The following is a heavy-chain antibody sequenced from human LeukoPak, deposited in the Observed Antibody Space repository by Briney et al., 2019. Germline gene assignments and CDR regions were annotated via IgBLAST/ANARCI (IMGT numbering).Heavy chain of an antibody. V-gene: IGHV4-59*01. CDR3: ARDRDYYDSSGYYYTCYFDL. CDR2: IYYSGST. Sequence: SETLSLTCTVSGGSISSYYWSWIRQPPGKGLEWIGYIYYSGSTNYNPSLKSRVTISVDTSKNQFSLKLSSVTAADTAVYYCARDRDYYDSSGYYYTCYFDLWGRGTLVTVSS. D-gene: IGHD3-22*01. CDR1: GGSISSYY. J-gene: IGHJ2*01.